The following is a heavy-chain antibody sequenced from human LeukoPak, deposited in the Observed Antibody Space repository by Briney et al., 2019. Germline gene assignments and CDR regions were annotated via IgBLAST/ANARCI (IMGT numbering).Heavy chain of an antibody. D-gene: IGHD3-22*01. Sequence: GGSLRLSCAASGFTFSNYSMNWVRQAPGKGLEWVSSISSSSSYIYYADSVKGRFTIFRDNAKNSLYLQMNSLRAEDTAVYYCARGFYYYYDSSGYYGPDAFDIWGQGTMVTVSS. CDR3: ARGFYYYYDSSGYYGPDAFDI. CDR1: GFTFSNYS. V-gene: IGHV3-21*01. J-gene: IGHJ3*02. CDR2: ISSSSSYI.